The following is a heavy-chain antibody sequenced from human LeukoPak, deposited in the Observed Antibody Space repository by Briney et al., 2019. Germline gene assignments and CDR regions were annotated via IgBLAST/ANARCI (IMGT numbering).Heavy chain of an antibody. D-gene: IGHD3-10*01. CDR3: AKEILTYYYGSGSL. V-gene: IGHV1-69*06. CDR2: IIPIFGTA. J-gene: IGHJ4*02. CDR1: GGTFSSYA. Sequence: GASVKVSCKASGGTFSSYAISWVRQAPGQGLEWMGGIIPIFGTANYAQKFQGRVTITADKSTSTAYMELSSLRSEDTAVYYCAKEILTYYYGSGSLWGQGTLVTVSS.